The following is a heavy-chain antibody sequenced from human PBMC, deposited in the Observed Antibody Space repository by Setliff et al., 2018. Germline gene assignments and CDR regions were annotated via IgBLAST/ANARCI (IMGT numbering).Heavy chain of an antibody. D-gene: IGHD3-10*01. CDR2: IYQSGTT. Sequence: SETLSLTCTVSGESIRSNNWWNWVRQPPGKGLEWIGDIYQSGTTKYNPSLKSRVTISADTSKNQFSLKLKSVTAADTAVYYWARAPGRNIRGDYWGQGALVTVSS. CDR1: GESIRSNNW. CDR3: ARAPGRNIRGDY. J-gene: IGHJ4*02. V-gene: IGHV4-4*02.